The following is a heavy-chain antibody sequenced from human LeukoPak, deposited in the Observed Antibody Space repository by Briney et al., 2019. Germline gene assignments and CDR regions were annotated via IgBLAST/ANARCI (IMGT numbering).Heavy chain of an antibody. CDR1: GGSISSSSYY. Sequence: SETLSLTCTVSGGSISSSSYYWGWIRQPPGKGLEWIGSIYYSGSTNYNPSLKSRVTISVDTSKNQFSLKLSSVTAADTAVYYCASSPIPRFWFDPWGQGTLVTVSS. V-gene: IGHV4-39*07. CDR2: IYYSGST. D-gene: IGHD3-3*01. J-gene: IGHJ5*02. CDR3: ASSPIPRFWFDP.